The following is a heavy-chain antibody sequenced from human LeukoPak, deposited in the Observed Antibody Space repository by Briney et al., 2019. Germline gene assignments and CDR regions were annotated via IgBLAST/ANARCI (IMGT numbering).Heavy chain of an antibody. V-gene: IGHV3-23*01. J-gene: IGHJ4*02. D-gene: IGHD6-19*01. CDR1: GFTFSNAW. CDR3: AKSHGYSSGWEDFDY. CDR2: ISGSGGST. Sequence: PGGSLRLSCAASGFTFSNAWMSWVRQAPGKGLEWVSAISGSGGSTYYADSVKGRFTISRDNSKNTLYLQMNSLRAEDTAVYYCAKSHGYSSGWEDFDYWGQGTLVTVSS.